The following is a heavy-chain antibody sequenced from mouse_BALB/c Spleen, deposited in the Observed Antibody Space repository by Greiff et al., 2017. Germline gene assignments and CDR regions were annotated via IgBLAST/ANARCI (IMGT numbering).Heavy chain of an antibody. CDR3: ARDGGYGKRTWFAY. CDR1: GFTFSDYY. CDR2: ISDGGSYT. V-gene: IGHV5-4*02. Sequence: EVQGVESGGGLVKPGGSLKLSCAASGFTFSDYYMYWVRQTPEKRLEWVATISDGGSYTYYPDSVKGRFTISRDNAKNNLYLQMSSLKSEDTAMYYCARDGGYGKRTWFAYWGQGTLVTVSA. J-gene: IGHJ3*01. D-gene: IGHD1-1*02.